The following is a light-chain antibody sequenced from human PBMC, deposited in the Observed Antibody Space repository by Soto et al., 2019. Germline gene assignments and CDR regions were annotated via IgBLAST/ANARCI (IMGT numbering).Light chain of an antibody. Sequence: EIVLTQSPGTLSLSPGERATLSCRASKSVSSSYLAWYQQKPGQAPRLLIYGASSRATGIPDRFSGSGSGTDFTLTISRLEPEDSAVYYCQQYGSSLVAFGQGTKLEIK. CDR1: KSVSSSY. J-gene: IGKJ2*01. V-gene: IGKV3-20*01. CDR2: GAS. CDR3: QQYGSSLVA.